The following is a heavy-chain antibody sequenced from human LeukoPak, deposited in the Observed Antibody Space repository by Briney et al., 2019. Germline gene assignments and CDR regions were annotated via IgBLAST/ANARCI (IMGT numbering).Heavy chain of an antibody. V-gene: IGHV3-11*03. J-gene: IGHJ4*02. CDR3: ARVSYYGSGSAYYFDY. CDR1: GFTFSDYY. CDR2: ITSSSSCT. D-gene: IGHD3-10*01. Sequence: PGGSLRLSCAASGFTFSDYYMSWIRQAPGKGLEWVLYITSSSSCTNYADSVKGRFTISRDNAKNSLYLQMYSLRAEDTAVYSCARVSYYGSGSAYYFDYWGQGTLVTVSS.